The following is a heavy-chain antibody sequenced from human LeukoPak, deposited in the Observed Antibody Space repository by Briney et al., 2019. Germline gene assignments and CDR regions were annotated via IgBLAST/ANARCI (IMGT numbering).Heavy chain of an antibody. Sequence: ASVKVSCKASGYTFTGYDINWVRQAPGQGLEWMGGIIPIFGTANYAQKFQGRVTITADESTSTAYMELSSLRSEDTAVYYCASTNCSSTSCYYYYMDVWGKGTTVTVSS. CDR3: ASTNCSSTSCYYYYMDV. D-gene: IGHD2-2*01. CDR1: GYTFTGYD. J-gene: IGHJ6*03. V-gene: IGHV1-69*13. CDR2: IIPIFGTA.